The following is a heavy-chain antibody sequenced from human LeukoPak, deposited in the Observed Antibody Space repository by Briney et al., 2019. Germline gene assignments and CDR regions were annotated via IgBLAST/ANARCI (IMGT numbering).Heavy chain of an antibody. CDR3: ARGSISSAHSGYGDAFDI. CDR1: GYTFITYY. CDR2: MNPYGGRT. V-gene: IGHV1-46*03. Sequence: ATVKASCRASGYTFITYYIHWVRLAPGLRPEWMGIMNPYGGRTTYAQKFQGRLTVTSDTSTSTAYLDLSSLTSEDTAVYYCARGSISSAHSGYGDAFDIWGQGTMVTVSS. D-gene: IGHD5-12*01. J-gene: IGHJ3*02.